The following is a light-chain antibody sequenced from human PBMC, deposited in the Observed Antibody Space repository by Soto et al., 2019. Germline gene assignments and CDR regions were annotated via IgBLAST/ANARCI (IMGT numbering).Light chain of an antibody. V-gene: IGKV1-5*03. Sequence: DIQMTQSPSTLSASVGDRVTITCRANQSISSWLAWFQHKPGKAPKLLIYKASILESGVPSRFSGSGSGTEFTLTISSLQPDDSATYYCQPYNSYSRTFGQGTKVEIK. CDR3: QPYNSYSRT. CDR2: KAS. CDR1: QSISSW. J-gene: IGKJ1*01.